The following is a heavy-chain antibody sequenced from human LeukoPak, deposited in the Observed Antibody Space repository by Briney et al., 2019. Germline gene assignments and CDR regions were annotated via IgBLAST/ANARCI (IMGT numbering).Heavy chain of an antibody. CDR1: GYTFTSYD. CDR3: ARVNRYCSSTSRYTELYPLYYYYYGMDV. D-gene: IGHD2-2*02. CDR2: MNPNSGNT. J-gene: IGHJ6*02. Sequence: ASVKVSCKASGYTFTSYDINWVRQATGQGLEWMGWMNPNSGNTGYAQKSQGRVTMTRNTSISTAYMELSSLRSEDTAVYYCARVNRYCSSTSRYTELYPLYYYYYGMDVWGQGTTVTVSS. V-gene: IGHV1-8*01.